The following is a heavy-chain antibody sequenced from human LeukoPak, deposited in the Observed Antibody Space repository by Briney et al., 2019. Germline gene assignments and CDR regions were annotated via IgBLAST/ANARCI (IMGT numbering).Heavy chain of an antibody. J-gene: IGHJ4*02. CDR1: DDYIKSYF. Sequence: SSETLSLTCTVSDDYIKSYFWTWIRQSPGKGVEWVGYVVYSGSTGYNPSLRSRLTMSVDTSKSQFSLNLNSVTTADTAMYYCARGTRRHYDGSGYYYGEFDSWGQGILVTVSS. V-gene: IGHV4-59*01. CDR2: VVYSGST. D-gene: IGHD3-22*01. CDR3: ARGTRRHYDGSGYYYGEFDS.